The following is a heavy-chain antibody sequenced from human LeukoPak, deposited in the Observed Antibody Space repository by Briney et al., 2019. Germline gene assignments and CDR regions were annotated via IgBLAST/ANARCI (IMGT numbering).Heavy chain of an antibody. Sequence: PSETLSLTCTVSAGSITSDDSYWSWIRQPPGTGLEWIGYIYYSGSTNYNPSLKSRVTISVDTSKNQFSLKLSSVTAADTAVYYCARHSNRFIPDYWGQGTLVTVSS. CDR1: AGSITSDDSY. D-gene: IGHD3-3*01. J-gene: IGHJ4*02. V-gene: IGHV4-61*08. CDR3: ARHSNRFIPDY. CDR2: IYYSGST.